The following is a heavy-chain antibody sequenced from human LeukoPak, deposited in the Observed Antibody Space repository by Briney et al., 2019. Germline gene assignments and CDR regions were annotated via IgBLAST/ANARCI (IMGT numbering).Heavy chain of an antibody. D-gene: IGHD3-10*01. J-gene: IGHJ4*02. CDR2: VNTSSGSA. Sequence: ASVKVSCKASGYTFSVYSMHWVRQAPGQGPEWMGMVNTSSGSATYAQKFQGSVTMTRDTSTTTLYMELSSLRSEDTAVYYCARDWAHGSFDYWGQGTPVIVSS. CDR1: GYTFSVYS. V-gene: IGHV1-46*01. CDR3: ARDWAHGSFDY.